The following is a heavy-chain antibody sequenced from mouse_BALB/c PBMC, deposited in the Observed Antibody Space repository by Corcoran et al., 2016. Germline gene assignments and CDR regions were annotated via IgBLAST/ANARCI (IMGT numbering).Heavy chain of an antibody. CDR2: IWWDDNK. D-gene: IGHD1-1*01. V-gene: IGHV8-5*01. CDR1: GFSLSTSGMG. J-gene: IGHJ1*01. Sequence: QVTLKESGPGILQPSQTLSLTCSFSGFSLSTSGMGVGWIRQPSGEGLEWLADIWWDDNKYYNPSLKSRLTISKDTSSNQVFLKITSGDTAETATYYCAKIYYYGSSYWYFDVWGAGTTVTVSS. CDR3: AKIYYYGSSYWYFDV.